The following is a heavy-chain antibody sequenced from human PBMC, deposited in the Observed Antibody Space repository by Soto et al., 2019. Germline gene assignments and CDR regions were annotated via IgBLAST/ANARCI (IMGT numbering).Heavy chain of an antibody. J-gene: IGHJ5*02. D-gene: IGHD5-18*01. Sequence: PSATLSLTCIVSGGSIRGYYWSWIRQPAGKELEWIGRIYSDGTTNYNPSLKGRGTMSVDTSKKQISLKLTSVTAADTAMYYCARDSGCRSGSFGSWGQGVLVTVSS. CDR3: ARDSGCRSGSFGS. V-gene: IGHV4-4*07. CDR2: IYSDGTT. CDR1: GGSIRGYY.